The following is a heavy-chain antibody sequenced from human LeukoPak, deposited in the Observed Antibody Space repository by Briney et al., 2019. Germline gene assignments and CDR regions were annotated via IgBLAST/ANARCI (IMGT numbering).Heavy chain of an antibody. CDR2: ISSNGART. CDR1: GFTFSSCA. Sequence: GRSLRLSCSASGFTFSSCAMHWVRQAPGKGLQYVSAISSNGARTYYADSVKGRFTISRDNSKNTLYLQMSSLRTEDTAVYYCVKLTGNSKVWGQGTLVTVSS. CDR3: VKLTGNSKV. J-gene: IGHJ4*02. D-gene: IGHD4-11*01. V-gene: IGHV3-64D*09.